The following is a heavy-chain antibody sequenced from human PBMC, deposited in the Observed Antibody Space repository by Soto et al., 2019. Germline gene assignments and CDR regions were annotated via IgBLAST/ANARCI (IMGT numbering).Heavy chain of an antibody. CDR2: INAGNGNT. Sequence: GASVKVSCKASGYTFTSYAMHWVRQAPGQRLEWMGWINAGNGNTKYSQKFQGRVTITRDTSASTAYMELSSLRSEDTAVYYCARDPKPITYYYFWSDGIDLWGQGTTVTVSS. CDR3: ARDPKPITYYYFWSDGIDL. J-gene: IGHJ6*02. CDR1: GYTFTSYA. D-gene: IGHD3-3*01. V-gene: IGHV1-3*01.